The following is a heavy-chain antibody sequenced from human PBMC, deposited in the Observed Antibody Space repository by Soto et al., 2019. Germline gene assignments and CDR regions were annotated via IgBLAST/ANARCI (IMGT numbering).Heavy chain of an antibody. CDR1: GYTFTSYG. J-gene: IGHJ6*02. CDR3: ARGRGLRFLEWLSVDYYYYGMDV. V-gene: IGHV1-18*04. D-gene: IGHD3-3*01. Sequence: ASVKVSCKASGYTFTSYGISWVRQAPGQGLEWMGWISAYNGNTNYAQKLQGRVTMTTDTSTSTAYVELRSLRSDDTAVYYCARGRGLRFLEWLSVDYYYYGMDVWGQGTTVTVSS. CDR2: ISAYNGNT.